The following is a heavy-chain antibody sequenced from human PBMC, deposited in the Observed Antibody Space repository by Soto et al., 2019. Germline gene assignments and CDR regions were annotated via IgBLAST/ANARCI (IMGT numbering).Heavy chain of an antibody. CDR1: GFTFSNYG. CDR3: ARVGCSGGTCYNWFDP. V-gene: IGHV3-33*01. D-gene: IGHD2-15*01. Sequence: ESGGGVVQPGRSLKLSCAASGFTFSNYGMHWVRQPPGKGLEWVAVIWSDGSNEKYADSVAGRFTISRDNSKNTLYLQMNSLRVEDTALYYCARVGCSGGTCYNWFDPWGQGTLVTVSS. CDR2: IWSDGSNE. J-gene: IGHJ5*02.